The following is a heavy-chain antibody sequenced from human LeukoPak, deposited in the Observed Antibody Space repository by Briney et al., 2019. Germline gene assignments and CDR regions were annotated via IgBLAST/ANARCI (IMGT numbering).Heavy chain of an antibody. CDR1: GFTFSNYG. D-gene: IGHD1-26*01. CDR3: ARVSRWELPYAFDI. J-gene: IGHJ3*02. Sequence: PGGSLRLSCTASGFTFSNYGLFWVRQAAGKGLEWMAVIWYDGSKKYYADSVKGRFTISRDDSKNTLFLQMNSLRAEDTAVYYCARVSRWELPYAFDIWGQGTMVTVSS. CDR2: IWYDGSKK. V-gene: IGHV3-33*01.